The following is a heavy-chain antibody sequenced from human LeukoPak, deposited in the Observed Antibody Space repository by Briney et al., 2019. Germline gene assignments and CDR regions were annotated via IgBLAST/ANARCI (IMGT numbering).Heavy chain of an antibody. CDR1: GFTFSSYS. J-gene: IGHJ4*02. D-gene: IGHD6-13*01. Sequence: PGGSLRLSCAASGFTFSSYSMTWVRQAPGKGLEWVSSISSSSSYIYYADSVKGRFTISRDNAKNSLYLQMNSLRSEDTAVYYCARGVSSSWFFDYWGQGTLVTVSS. CDR3: ARGVSSSWFFDY. CDR2: ISSSSSYI. V-gene: IGHV3-21*04.